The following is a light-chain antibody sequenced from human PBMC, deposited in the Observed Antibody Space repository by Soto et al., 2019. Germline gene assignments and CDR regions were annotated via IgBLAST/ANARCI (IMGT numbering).Light chain of an antibody. V-gene: IGKV3-11*01. CDR3: QQRSNWTLT. CDR2: DAS. Sequence: EVMLTQSPATLSLTTGERATLSCRASPSVSSYLAWYQQKPGQAPRLLIYDASNTATGIPARFSGSGSGTDFTLTISSLEPEDFAVYYCQQRSNWTLTFGGGTMVDIK. J-gene: IGKJ4*01. CDR1: PSVSSY.